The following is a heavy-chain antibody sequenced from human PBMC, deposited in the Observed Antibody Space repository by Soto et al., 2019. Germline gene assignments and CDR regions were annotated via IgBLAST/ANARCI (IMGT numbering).Heavy chain of an antibody. V-gene: IGHV3-23*01. CDR1: GFTFSSYA. CDR3: AKDPKLRLWFGELSRRENNWFDP. Sequence: GGSLRLSCAASGFTFSSYAMSWVRQAPGKGLEWFSAISGSGGSTYYADSVKGRFTISRDNSKNTLYLQMNSLRAEDTAVYYCAKDPKLRLWFGELSRRENNWFDPWGQGTLVTLSS. J-gene: IGHJ5*02. CDR2: ISGSGGST. D-gene: IGHD3-10*01.